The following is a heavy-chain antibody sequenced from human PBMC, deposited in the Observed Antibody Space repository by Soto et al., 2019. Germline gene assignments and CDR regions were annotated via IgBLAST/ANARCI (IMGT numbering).Heavy chain of an antibody. CDR1: GGSIISYY. CDR2: IYYSGST. J-gene: IGHJ4*02. D-gene: IGHD5-12*01. CDR3: ARDGDGYNY. V-gene: IGHV4-59*12. Sequence: PSVTLSVSSTVSGGSIISYYCRWIRQPPGKGLEWIGYIYYSGSTNYNPSLKSRVTISVDTSKNQFSLKLSSVTAADTAVYYCARDGDGYNYWGQGTLVTVSS.